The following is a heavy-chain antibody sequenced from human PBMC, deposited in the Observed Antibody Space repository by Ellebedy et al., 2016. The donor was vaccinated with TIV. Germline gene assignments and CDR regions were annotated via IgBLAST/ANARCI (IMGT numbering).Heavy chain of an antibody. CDR2: INPSGGST. J-gene: IGHJ4*02. CDR1: GYTFTSYY. CDR3: AKATVVRPAEFDY. D-gene: IGHD2-15*01. Sequence: ASVKVSXXASGYTFTSYYMHWVRQAPGQGLEWMGVINPSGGSTNYAQKFQGRVTMTRDTSTSTVYMELSSLRSEDTAVYFCAKATVVRPAEFDYWGPGTLVTVSS. V-gene: IGHV1-46*03.